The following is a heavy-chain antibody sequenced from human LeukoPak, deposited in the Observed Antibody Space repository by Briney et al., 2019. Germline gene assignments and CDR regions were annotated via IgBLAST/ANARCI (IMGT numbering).Heavy chain of an antibody. D-gene: IGHD6-13*01. V-gene: IGHV4-59*01. CDR2: IYYSGST. J-gene: IGHJ4*02. CDR1: GGSISSYY. CDR3: ARGGATRSSWGFDY. Sequence: SETLSLTCTVSGGSISSYYWSWIRQPPGKGLEWIGYIYYSGSTNYNPSLKSRVTISVDTSKNQFSLKLRSVSGADTAVYYCARGGATRSSWGFDYWGQGTLVTVSS.